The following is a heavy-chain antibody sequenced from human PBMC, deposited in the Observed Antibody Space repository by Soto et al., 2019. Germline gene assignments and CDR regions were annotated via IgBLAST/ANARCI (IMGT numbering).Heavy chain of an antibody. D-gene: IGHD6-13*01. V-gene: IGHV4-39*01. CDR1: GGSISSSSDY. Sequence: SETLSLTCTVSGGSISSSSDYWGWIRQPPGKGLEWIGSIYYSGSTYYNPSLKSRVTISVDTSKNQFSLKLSSVTAADTAVYYCARHGLAAAGYFQQWGQGTLVTVSS. J-gene: IGHJ1*01. CDR2: IYYSGST. CDR3: ARHGLAAAGYFQQ.